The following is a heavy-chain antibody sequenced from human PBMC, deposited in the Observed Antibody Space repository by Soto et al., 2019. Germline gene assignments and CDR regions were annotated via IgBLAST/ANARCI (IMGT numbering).Heavy chain of an antibody. CDR2: ISGSGVST. J-gene: IGHJ4*02. Sequence: ETLSLTCTVSGGSISSYYWSWVRQAPGKGLEWVSAISGSGVSTYYADSVKGRFTISRDNSKNTLYLQMNSLRAEDTAVYYCAKSPGMYYYDSSGYYHYDYWGQGTLVTVS. D-gene: IGHD3-22*01. CDR1: GGSISSYY. V-gene: IGHV3-23*01. CDR3: AKSPGMYYYDSSGYYHYDY.